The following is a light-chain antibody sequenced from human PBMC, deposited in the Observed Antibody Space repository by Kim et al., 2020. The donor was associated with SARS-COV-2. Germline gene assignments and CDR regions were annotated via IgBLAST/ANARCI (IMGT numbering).Light chain of an antibody. CDR2: DVS. J-gene: IGLJ2*01. CDR1: RSDVGGYNY. CDR3: CSYAGSYTFEVV. V-gene: IGLV2-11*01. Sequence: QSALTQPRSVSGSPGQSVTISCTGTRSDVGGYNYVSWYQQHPGKAPKLMIYDVSKRPSGVPDRFSGSKSGNTASLTISGLQAEDEADYYCCSYAGSYTFEVVFGGGTQLTVL.